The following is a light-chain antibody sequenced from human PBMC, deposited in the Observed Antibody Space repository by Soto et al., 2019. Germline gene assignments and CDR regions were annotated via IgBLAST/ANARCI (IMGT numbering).Light chain of an antibody. J-gene: IGLJ1*01. CDR2: GNS. CDR1: RSNIGAGYD. Sequence: QSVLTQPPSVSGAPGQRVTISCTGSRSNIGAGYDVHWYQQLPGTAPKLLIYGNSNRPSGVPDRFSGSKSGTSASLAITGLQAEDEADYYCQSYDSSLSGFYVFGTGTKVT. CDR3: QSYDSSLSGFYV. V-gene: IGLV1-40*01.